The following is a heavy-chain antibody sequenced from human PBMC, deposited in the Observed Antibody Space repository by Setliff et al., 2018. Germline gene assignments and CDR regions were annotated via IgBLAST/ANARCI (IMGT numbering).Heavy chain of an antibody. CDR1: GFTFSTYW. J-gene: IGHJ5*01. D-gene: IGHD3-10*01. V-gene: IGHV3-9*01. Sequence: LSLSCAASGFTFSTYWMSWVRQGPGKGLEWVSGINWNSGTREYADSVKGRFTISRDNAKNSLYLQMNTLRVDDTAVYYCVKDSGASLYGSGNFLDPWGQGTLVTVSS. CDR2: INWNSGTR. CDR3: VKDSGASLYGSGNFLDP.